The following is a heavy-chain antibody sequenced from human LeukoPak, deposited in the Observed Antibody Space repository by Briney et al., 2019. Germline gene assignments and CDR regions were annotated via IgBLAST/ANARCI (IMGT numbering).Heavy chain of an antibody. CDR3: ARVVRYSSGPLTDLFPYSFDY. D-gene: IGHD6-19*01. CDR2: INPSGGNT. CDR1: GYTFTRYY. J-gene: IGHJ4*02. V-gene: IGHV1-46*01. Sequence: ASVKVSCKASGYTFTRYYMHWVRQAPGQGLEWMGIINPSGGNTNYAQEFQGRVTITRDTSASTAYMELSSLRSEDTAVYYCARVVRYSSGPLTDLFPYSFDYWGQGTLVTVSS.